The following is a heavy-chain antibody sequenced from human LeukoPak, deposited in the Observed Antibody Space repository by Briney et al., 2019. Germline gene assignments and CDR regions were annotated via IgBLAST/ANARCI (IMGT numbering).Heavy chain of an antibody. J-gene: IGHJ4*02. Sequence: GSLRLSCAASGFTFDDYGMNWVRQAPGKGLEWVGEISLTGLTHYNPSLESRVTVSLDKSKNQLSLNLTSVTAADTAVYYCSRENGAFSPFGYWGQGTLVTVLS. CDR1: GFTFDDYG. D-gene: IGHD2-8*01. CDR2: ISLTGLT. CDR3: SRENGAFSPFGY. V-gene: IGHV4-34*01.